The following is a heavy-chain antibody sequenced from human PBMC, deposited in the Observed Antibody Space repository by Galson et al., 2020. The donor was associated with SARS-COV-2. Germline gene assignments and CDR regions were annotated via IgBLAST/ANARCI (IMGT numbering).Heavy chain of an antibody. V-gene: IGHV4-30-2*01. D-gene: IGHD6-19*01. CDR3: ARGETSGWYLGN. Sequence: SETLSLTCAVSGGSISSGSYSWNWIRQPPGKGLEWIGYIYRSGGTYYNPSLKSRVTISIDTSKNQFSLRRSSVTAADTAVYYCARGETSGWYLGNGGQVTLFTVSS. CDR1: GGSISSGSYS. CDR2: IYRSGGT. J-gene: IGHJ4*02.